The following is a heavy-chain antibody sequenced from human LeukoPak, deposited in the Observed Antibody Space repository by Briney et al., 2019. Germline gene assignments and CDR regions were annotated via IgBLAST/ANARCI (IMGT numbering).Heavy chain of an antibody. CDR3: AKLLLD. J-gene: IGHJ4*02. D-gene: IGHD3-22*01. Sequence: SGGSLRLSCAASGFTLSSSAMSWVRQAPGKGLEWVSVMTEGGATYYADSVRGRFTISRDNSKNMLYPQMNSLRAEDTAVYYCAKLLLDWGQGALVTVSS. CDR1: GFTLSSSA. CDR2: MTEGGAT. V-gene: IGHV3-23*01.